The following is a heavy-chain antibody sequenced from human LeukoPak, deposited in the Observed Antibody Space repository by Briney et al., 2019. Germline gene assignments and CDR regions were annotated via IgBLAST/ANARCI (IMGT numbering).Heavy chain of an antibody. D-gene: IGHD1-7*01. Sequence: GGSLRLSCAASGFIFDDYAMGWVRQAPGKGLEWVSLISGDGGTTYYAGSVKGRFTISRDNSRNSLYLQMNSLRTEDTALYYCAKGGRYKWNYAALGAFDIWGQGTMVTVSS. CDR3: AKGGRYKWNYAALGAFDI. V-gene: IGHV3-43*02. J-gene: IGHJ3*02. CDR1: GFIFDDYA. CDR2: ISGDGGTT.